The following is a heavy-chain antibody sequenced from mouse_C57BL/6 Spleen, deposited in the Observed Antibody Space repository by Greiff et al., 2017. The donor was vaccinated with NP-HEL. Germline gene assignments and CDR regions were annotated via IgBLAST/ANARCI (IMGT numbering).Heavy chain of an antibody. J-gene: IGHJ1*03. V-gene: IGHV1-80*01. CDR2: IYPGDGDT. D-gene: IGHD2-1*01. CDR3: ARIYYGNSYWYFDV. CDR1: GYAFSSYW. Sequence: VHLVESGAELVKPGASVKISCKASGYAFSSYWMNWVKQRPGKGLEWIGQIYPGDGDTNYNGKFKGKATLTADKSSSTAYMQLSSLTSEDSAVYFCARIYYGNSYWYFDVWGTGTTVTVSS.